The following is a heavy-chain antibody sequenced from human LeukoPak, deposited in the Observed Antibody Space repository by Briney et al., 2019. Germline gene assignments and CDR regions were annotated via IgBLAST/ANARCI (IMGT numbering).Heavy chain of an antibody. Sequence: SETLSLTCAVYGGSFSGYYWSWIRQPPGKGLEWIGEINHSGSTNYNPSLKSRVTISVDTSKNQFSLKLSSVTAADTAVYYCARGRAAGIRYSSSSGISAFDIWGQGTMVTVSS. V-gene: IGHV4-34*01. D-gene: IGHD6-13*01. CDR1: GGSFSGYY. CDR2: INHSGST. J-gene: IGHJ3*02. CDR3: ARGRAAGIRYSSSSGISAFDI.